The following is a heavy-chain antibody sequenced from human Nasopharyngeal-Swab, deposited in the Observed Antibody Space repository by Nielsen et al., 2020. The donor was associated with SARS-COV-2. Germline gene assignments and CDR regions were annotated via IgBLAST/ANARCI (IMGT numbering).Heavy chain of an antibody. CDR3: ARAYYYGSGSSFDY. D-gene: IGHD3-10*01. J-gene: IGHJ4*02. CDR1: GGSISSYY. V-gene: IGHV4-59*01. CDR2: IYYSGST. Sequence: GSLRLSCTVSGGSISSYYWSWIRQPPGKGLEWIGYIYYSGSTNYNPSLKSRVTISVDTSKNQFSLKLSFVTAAYTAVYYCARAYYYGSGSSFDYWGQGTLVTVSS.